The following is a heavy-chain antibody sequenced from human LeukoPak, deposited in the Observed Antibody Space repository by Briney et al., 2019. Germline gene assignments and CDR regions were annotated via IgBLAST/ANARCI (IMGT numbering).Heavy chain of an antibody. CDR1: GFTFSSYG. V-gene: IGHV3-30*18. Sequence: PGGSPRLSCAASGFTFSSYGMHWVRQAPGKGLEWVAVISYDGSNKYYADSVKGRFTISRDNSKNTLYLQMNSLRAEDTAVYYCAKGVRYFDWLLSNYFDYWGQGTLVTVSS. CDR2: ISYDGSNK. D-gene: IGHD3-9*01. CDR3: AKGVRYFDWLLSNYFDY. J-gene: IGHJ4*02.